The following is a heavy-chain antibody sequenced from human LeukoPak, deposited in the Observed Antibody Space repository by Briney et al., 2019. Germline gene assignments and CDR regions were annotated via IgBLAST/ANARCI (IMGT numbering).Heavy chain of an antibody. CDR3: ATHNKWELPLGDAFDI. J-gene: IGHJ3*02. CDR1: GYTLTELS. D-gene: IGHD1-26*01. V-gene: IGHV1-24*01. Sequence: GASVKVSCKVSGYTLTELSMHWVQQAPGKGLEWMGGFDPEDGETIYAQKFQGRVTMTEDTSTDTAYMELSSLRSEDTAVYYCATHNKWELPLGDAFDIWGQGTMVTVSS. CDR2: FDPEDGET.